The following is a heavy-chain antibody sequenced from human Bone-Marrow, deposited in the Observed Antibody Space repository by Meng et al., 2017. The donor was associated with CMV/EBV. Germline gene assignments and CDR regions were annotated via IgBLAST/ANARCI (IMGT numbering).Heavy chain of an antibody. D-gene: IGHD3-3*01. V-gene: IGHV3-48*03. Sequence: GESLKISCAASGFTFSSYEMNWVRQAPGKGLEWVSYISSSGSTIYYADSVKGRFTISRDNAKNSLYLQMNSLRTEDTAVYYCARNMYDFWSGYPLFGYYYGMDVWGQGTTVTVSS. CDR3: ARNMYDFWSGYPLFGYYYGMDV. CDR1: GFTFSSYE. CDR2: ISSSGSTI. J-gene: IGHJ6*02.